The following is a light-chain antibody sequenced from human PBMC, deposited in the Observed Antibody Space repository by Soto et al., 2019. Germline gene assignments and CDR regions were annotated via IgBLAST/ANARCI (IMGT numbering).Light chain of an antibody. Sequence: DIVMTQSPDSLVVSLGERATINCKSSQSVLYSSNNKNYLAWYQQKPGQPPKVLIYWASTRESGVPDRFSGRGAGKDFPLNISRLPAEDLASYYCQQNYSSPFTLRPGTRLEIK. CDR2: WAS. V-gene: IGKV4-1*01. J-gene: IGKJ5*01. CDR3: QQNYSSPFT. CDR1: QSVLYSSNNKNY.